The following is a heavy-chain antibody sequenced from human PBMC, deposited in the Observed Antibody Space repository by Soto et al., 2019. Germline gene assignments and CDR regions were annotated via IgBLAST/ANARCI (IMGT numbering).Heavy chain of an antibody. CDR3: ANTPPYSSGWYGSRNYGMDV. Sequence: GGSLRLSCAASGFTFSSYAMSWVRQAPGKGLEWVSAISGSGGSTYYADSVKGRFTISRDNSKNTLYLQMNSLRAEDTAVYYCANTPPYSSGWYGSRNYGMDVWGQGTTVTVSS. CDR2: ISGSGGST. CDR1: GFTFSSYA. V-gene: IGHV3-23*01. J-gene: IGHJ6*02. D-gene: IGHD6-19*01.